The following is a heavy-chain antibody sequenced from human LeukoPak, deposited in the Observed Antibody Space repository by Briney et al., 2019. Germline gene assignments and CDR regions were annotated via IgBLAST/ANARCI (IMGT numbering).Heavy chain of an antibody. CDR3: AKARRIVVVPAARVYGMDV. V-gene: IGHV4-34*01. CDR1: GGSFSGYY. Sequence: SETLSLTCAVYGGSFSGYYWSWIRQPPGKGLEWIGEINHSGSTNHNPSLKSRITISVDTSKNQFSLKLSSVTAADTAVYYCAKARRIVVVPAARVYGMDVWGKGTTVTVSS. D-gene: IGHD2-2*01. J-gene: IGHJ6*04. CDR2: INHSGST.